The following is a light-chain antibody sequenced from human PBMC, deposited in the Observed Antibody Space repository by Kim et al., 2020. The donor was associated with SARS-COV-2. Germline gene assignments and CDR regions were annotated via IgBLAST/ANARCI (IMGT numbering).Light chain of an antibody. CDR2: DVS. J-gene: IGLJ2*01. CDR3: SSYTSSDTLL. CDR1: STDVGGYNY. Sequence: GQSITISCPGTSTDVGGYNYVSWYQQHPGKAPKHLIYDVSDRPSGVSNRFSGSKSGNTASLTISGLLAEDEANYYCSSYTSSDTLLFGGGTQLTVL. V-gene: IGLV2-14*03.